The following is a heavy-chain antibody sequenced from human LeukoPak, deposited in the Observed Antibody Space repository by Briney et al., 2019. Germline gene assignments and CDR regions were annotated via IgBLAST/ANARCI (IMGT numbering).Heavy chain of an antibody. CDR1: GGSFSGYF. Sequence: PSETLSLTCAVFGGSFSGYFWSWIRQPPGKGLEWIGEINESGSTYYNPSLKSRVTISVDTSKNQFSLKLSSVTAADTAVYYCARGAGGYYSMYPLSWGQGTLVTVSS. V-gene: IGHV4-34*01. J-gene: IGHJ5*02. CDR3: ARGAGGYYSMYPLS. CDR2: INESGST. D-gene: IGHD3-3*01.